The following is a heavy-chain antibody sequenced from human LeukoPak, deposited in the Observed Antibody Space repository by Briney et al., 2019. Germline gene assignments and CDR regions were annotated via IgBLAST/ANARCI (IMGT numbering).Heavy chain of an antibody. Sequence: GRSLRLSCAASGFTFSPHWMHWVRQAPAQGMELVSYISSSGSIKHYADSVKGRFTISRDNAKNSLYLQMNSLRAEDTAVYYCARARYTSGWETLDYWGQGTLVTVSS. V-gene: IGHV3-48*04. CDR3: ARARYTSGWETLDY. CDR1: GFTFSPHW. J-gene: IGHJ4*02. D-gene: IGHD6-19*01. CDR2: ISSSGSIK.